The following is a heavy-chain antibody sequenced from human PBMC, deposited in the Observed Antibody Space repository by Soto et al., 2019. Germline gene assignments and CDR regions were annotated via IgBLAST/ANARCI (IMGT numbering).Heavy chain of an antibody. CDR2: ISQDGSEE. CDR1: GFTFSNYC. J-gene: IGHJ5*02. D-gene: IGHD3-22*01. V-gene: IGHV3-7*03. Sequence: PGGSLRLSCAASGFTFSNYCMSWIRQAPGKGLEWVANISQDGSEEYYVDSVKGRFTISRDNAKNSLYLQMDSLRAEDTAVYYCARKVDYYDTSPMGWFDPWGQGTLVIVSS. CDR3: ARKVDYYDTSPMGWFDP.